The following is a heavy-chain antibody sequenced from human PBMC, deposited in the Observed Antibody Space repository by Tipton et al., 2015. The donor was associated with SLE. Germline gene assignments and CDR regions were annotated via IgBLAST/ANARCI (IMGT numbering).Heavy chain of an antibody. CDR3: ASLYSSGIDF. CDR2: TSTSGTTT. CDR1: GFTFSDYY. J-gene: IGHJ4*02. V-gene: IGHV3-11*04. D-gene: IGHD3-22*01. Sequence: SGFTFSDYYMSWIRQAPGKGLEWISYTSTSGTTTFYADSVKGRFTFSRDNAKNSLYLQMNSLRVEDTAVYYCASLYSSGIDFWGRGTLVTVSS.